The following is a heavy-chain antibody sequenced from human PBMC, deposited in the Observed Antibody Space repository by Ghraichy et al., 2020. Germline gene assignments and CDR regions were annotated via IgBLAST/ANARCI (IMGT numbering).Heavy chain of an antibody. Sequence: SETLSLTCTVSGDSISSSIYYWGWIRQPPGKGLEWIGSIYSSGSTYYNPSLKSRVTISVDTSKNQFSLKLSSVTAADTAVYYCARHPLLYSSGWFDYWGQGTLVTVSS. D-gene: IGHD6-19*01. J-gene: IGHJ5*01. V-gene: IGHV4-39*01. CDR1: GDSISSSIYY. CDR3: ARHPLLYSSGWFDY. CDR2: IYSSGST.